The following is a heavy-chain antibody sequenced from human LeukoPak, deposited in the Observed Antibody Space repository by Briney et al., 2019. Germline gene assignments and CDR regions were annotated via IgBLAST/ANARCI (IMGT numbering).Heavy chain of an antibody. CDR3: ARDRRYFDWLSISAGRGNWFDP. J-gene: IGHJ5*02. V-gene: IGHV1-46*01. CDR2: INPSGGST. Sequence: ASVKVSCKASGYTFTSYYMHWVRQAPGQGLEWMGIINPSGGSTSYAQKFQGRVTMTTDTSTSTAYMELRSLRSDDTAVYYCARDRRYFDWLSISAGRGNWFDPWGQGTLVTVSS. D-gene: IGHD3-9*01. CDR1: GYTFTSYY.